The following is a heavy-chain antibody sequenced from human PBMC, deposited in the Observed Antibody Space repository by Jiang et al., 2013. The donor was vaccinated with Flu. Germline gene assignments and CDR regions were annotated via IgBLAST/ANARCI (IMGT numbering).Heavy chain of an antibody. Sequence: SYAISWVRQAPGQELEWMGGIIPIFGTANYAQKFQGRVTITADESTSTAYMELSSLRSEDTAVYYCARSPPYSNYCDYWGQGTLVTVSS. CDR2: IIPIFGTA. J-gene: IGHJ4*02. CDR3: ARSPPYSNYCDY. V-gene: IGHV1-69*01. D-gene: IGHD4-11*01. CDR1: SYA.